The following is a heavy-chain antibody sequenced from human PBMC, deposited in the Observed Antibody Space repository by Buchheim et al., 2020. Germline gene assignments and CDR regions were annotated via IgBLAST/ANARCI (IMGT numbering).Heavy chain of an antibody. Sequence: QVQLVESGGGVVQPGRSLRLSCAASGFTFSSYGMHWVRQAPGKGLEWVAVISYDGSNKYYADSVKGRFTISRDNSKNTLYLQMNSLRAEDTAVYYCAKEQGFGELLLVGPFDYWGQGTL. J-gene: IGHJ4*02. D-gene: IGHD3-10*01. CDR3: AKEQGFGELLLVGPFDY. V-gene: IGHV3-30*18. CDR2: ISYDGSNK. CDR1: GFTFSSYG.